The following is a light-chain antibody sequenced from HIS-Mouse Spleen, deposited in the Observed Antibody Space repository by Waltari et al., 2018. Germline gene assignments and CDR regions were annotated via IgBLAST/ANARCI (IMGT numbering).Light chain of an antibody. CDR2: KDS. J-gene: IGLJ2*01. Sequence: SYELTQPPSVSVSPGQTARITCSGDALPKPYAYWYQQKPGQAPVLVIYKDSERPSGIPERFSGSSSGTTVTLTISGVQAEDEADYYCQSADSSGTYFVFGGGTKLTVL. CDR1: ALPKPY. V-gene: IGLV3-25*03. CDR3: QSADSSGTYFV.